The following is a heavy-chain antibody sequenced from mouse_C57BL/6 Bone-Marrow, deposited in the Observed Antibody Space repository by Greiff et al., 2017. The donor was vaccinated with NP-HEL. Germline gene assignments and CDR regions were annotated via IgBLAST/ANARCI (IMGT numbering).Heavy chain of an antibody. D-gene: IGHD2-3*01. Sequence: VQRVESGPGLVAPSQSLSITCTVSGFSLTSYGVDWVRPPPGKGLEWLGVIWGGGSTNYNSALMSRLRISKDNSKSQVFLKMNSLQTDDTAMYYCAKHMRSWDYAMDYWGQGTSVTVSS. J-gene: IGHJ4*01. CDR2: IWGGGST. CDR1: GFSLTSYG. V-gene: IGHV2-9*01. CDR3: AKHMRSWDYAMDY.